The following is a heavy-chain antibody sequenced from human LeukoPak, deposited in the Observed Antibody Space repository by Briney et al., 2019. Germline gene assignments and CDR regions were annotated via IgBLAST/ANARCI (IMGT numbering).Heavy chain of an antibody. CDR1: GYTFTGYY. J-gene: IGHJ4*02. V-gene: IGHV1-2*02. Sequence: ASVKVSCKASGYTFTGYYMHWVRQAPGQGLEWMGWINPNSGGTNYAQKFQGRVTTTRDTSINTAYMELSRLRSDDTAVYYCARVRGGYYGSGSYSSWGQGTLVTVSS. D-gene: IGHD3-10*01. CDR2: INPNSGGT. CDR3: ARVRGGYYGSGSYSS.